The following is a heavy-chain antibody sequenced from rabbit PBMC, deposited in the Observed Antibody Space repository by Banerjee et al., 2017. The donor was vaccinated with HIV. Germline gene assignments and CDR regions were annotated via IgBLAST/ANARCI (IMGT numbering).Heavy chain of an antibody. J-gene: IGHJ4*01. Sequence: QEQLEESGGGLVKPEGSLKLSCKASGIDFSTSGISWVRQAPGKGLEWIAYIYPDYDSTDYASWVNGRFTISKTSTTVTLQMTSLTAADTATYFCASADSNACLFKLWGPGTLRHRL. V-gene: IGHV1S47*01. CDR3: ASADSNACLFKL. CDR1: GIDFSTSG. CDR2: IYPDYDST. D-gene: IGHD4-2*01.